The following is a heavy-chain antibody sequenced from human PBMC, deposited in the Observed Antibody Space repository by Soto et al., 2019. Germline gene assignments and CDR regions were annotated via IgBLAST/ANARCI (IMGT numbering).Heavy chain of an antibody. D-gene: IGHD6-19*01. CDR2: IYYSGST. V-gene: IGHV4-39*01. CDR3: ASGNIAVKSLAY. Sequence: SETLSLTCTVSGGSISSSSYYWGWIRQPPGKGLEWIGSIYYSGSTYYNPSLKSRVTISVDTSKNQFSLKLSSVTAADTAVYYCASGNIAVKSLAYWGQGTLVTVSS. J-gene: IGHJ4*02. CDR1: GGSISSSSYY.